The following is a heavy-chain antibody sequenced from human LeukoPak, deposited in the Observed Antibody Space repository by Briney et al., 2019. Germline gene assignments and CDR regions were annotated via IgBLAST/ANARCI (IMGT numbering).Heavy chain of an antibody. D-gene: IGHD4-17*01. J-gene: IGHJ6*02. CDR3: AKDPPYGDYVFYYYYGMDV. V-gene: IGHV3-23*01. CDR2: ISGSGGST. CDR1: GFTFSSYA. Sequence: GGSLRHSCAASGFTFSSYAMSWVRQAPGKGLEWVSAISGSGGSTYYADPVKGRFTISRDNSKNTLYLQMNSLRAEDTAVYYCAKDPPYGDYVFYYYYGMDVWGQGTTVTVSS.